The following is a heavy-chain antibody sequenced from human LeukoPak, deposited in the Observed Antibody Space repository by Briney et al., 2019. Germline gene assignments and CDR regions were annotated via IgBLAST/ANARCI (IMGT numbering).Heavy chain of an antibody. J-gene: IGHJ4*02. V-gene: IGHV2-70*04. Sequence: KESGPALVXPTQTLTLTCSFSGFSLSTSGMRVTWIRQPPGKALEWLARIDWDDDKFYSTSLKTRLTISKDTSKNQVVLTMTNMDPVDTATYYCARIPPGGSYAHDYWGQGTLVTVSS. CDR2: IDWDDDK. CDR1: GFSLSTSGMR. CDR3: ARIPPGGSYAHDY. D-gene: IGHD3-16*01.